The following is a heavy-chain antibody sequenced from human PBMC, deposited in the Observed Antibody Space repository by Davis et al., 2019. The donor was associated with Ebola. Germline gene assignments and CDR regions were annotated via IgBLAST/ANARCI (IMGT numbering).Heavy chain of an antibody. D-gene: IGHD5-18*01. Sequence: PGGSLRLSCSASGFTFNVPTMNWVRLAPGQGLEWVSTLSGSGASTYYAGSVKGRFTISRDNSKKTMSLQMDSLRADDTAVYYCVNGYSFGFFFWGQGTLVSVSS. V-gene: IGHV3-23*01. CDR2: LSGSGAST. CDR3: VNGYSFGFFF. CDR1: GFTFNVPT. J-gene: IGHJ4*02.